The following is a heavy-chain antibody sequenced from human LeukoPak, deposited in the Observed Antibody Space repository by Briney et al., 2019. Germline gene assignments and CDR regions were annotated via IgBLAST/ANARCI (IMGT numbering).Heavy chain of an antibody. CDR3: ARGRYFAMDV. J-gene: IGHJ6*04. Sequence: QPGGSLRLSCAASGFTFSSDWMHWVRQAPGKGLVWVSRVNTDGSNTRYVESVKGRFTISRDNAKNTVYLQVNSLRAEDTAVYYCARGRYFAMDVWGKGTTVTVSS. CDR2: VNTDGSNT. V-gene: IGHV3-74*01. CDR1: GFTFSSDW.